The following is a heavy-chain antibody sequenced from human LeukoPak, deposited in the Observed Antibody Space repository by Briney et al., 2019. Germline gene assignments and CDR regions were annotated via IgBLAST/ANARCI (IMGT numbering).Heavy chain of an antibody. Sequence: PGGSLRLSCAASGFTFSSYAMSWVRQAPGKGLEWVSGISGSGGSTCYAGSVKGRFTISRDNSKNTLYLQMNSLRAEDTAVYYCAKDHQLRGGLVDYFDYWGQGTLVTVSS. CDR2: ISGSGGST. CDR1: GFTFSSYA. CDR3: AKDHQLRGGLVDYFDY. J-gene: IGHJ4*02. V-gene: IGHV3-23*01. D-gene: IGHD2-2*01.